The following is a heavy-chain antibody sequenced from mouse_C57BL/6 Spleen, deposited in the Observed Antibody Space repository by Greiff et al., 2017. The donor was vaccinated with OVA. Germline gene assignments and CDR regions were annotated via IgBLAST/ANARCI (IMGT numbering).Heavy chain of an antibody. J-gene: IGHJ2*01. D-gene: IGHD2-1*01. CDR2: IRLKSDNYAT. V-gene: IGHV6-3*01. Sequence: EVKLVESGGGLVQPGGSMKLSCVASGFTFSNYWMNWVRQSPEKGLEWVAQIRLKSDNYATHYAESVKGRFTISRDDSKSSVYLQMNNLRAEDTGIYYCTIYYGNYGYWGQGTTLTVSS. CDR3: TIYYGNYGY. CDR1: GFTFSNYW.